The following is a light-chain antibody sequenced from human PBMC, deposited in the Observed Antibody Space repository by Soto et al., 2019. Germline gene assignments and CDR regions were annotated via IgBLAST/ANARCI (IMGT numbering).Light chain of an antibody. V-gene: IGKV1-5*01. Sequence: DIEMTQSPSTLSASLGDRVTITYRASQRISNWFAWYQQKPGKAPHLLIYDASSLESGVPSRFSGSGSGTEFTLTISSLQHDDFAAYYCQQRSDWPPITFGQGTRLEIK. CDR2: DAS. J-gene: IGKJ5*01. CDR1: QRISNW. CDR3: QQRSDWPPIT.